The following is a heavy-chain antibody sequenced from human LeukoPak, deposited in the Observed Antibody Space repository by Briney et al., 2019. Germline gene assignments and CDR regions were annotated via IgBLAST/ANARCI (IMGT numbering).Heavy chain of an antibody. CDR1: GYSFTSYW. CDR3: ARLVSPMTTVVKGGGYFDY. J-gene: IGHJ4*02. Sequence: GESLKISCKGSGYSFTSYWIGWVRQMPGKGLEWMGIIYPGDSDTRYSPSFQGQVTISADKSISTAYLQWSSLKASDTAMYYCARLVSPMTTVVKGGGYFDYWGQGTLVTVSS. CDR2: IYPGDSDT. D-gene: IGHD4-23*01. V-gene: IGHV5-51*01.